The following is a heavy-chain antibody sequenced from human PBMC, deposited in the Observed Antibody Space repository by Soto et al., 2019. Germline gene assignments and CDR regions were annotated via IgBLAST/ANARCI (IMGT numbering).Heavy chain of an antibody. V-gene: IGHV3-33*01. J-gene: IGHJ4*02. CDR2: IWYDGSNK. Sequence: GGSLRLSCAASGFTFSSYGTHWVRQAPGKGLEWVAVIWYDGSNKYYADSVKGRFTISRDNSKNTLYLQMNSLRAEDTAVYYCARDPQYCSSTSCSFDYWGQGTLVTVSS. D-gene: IGHD2-2*01. CDR3: ARDPQYCSSTSCSFDY. CDR1: GFTFSSYG.